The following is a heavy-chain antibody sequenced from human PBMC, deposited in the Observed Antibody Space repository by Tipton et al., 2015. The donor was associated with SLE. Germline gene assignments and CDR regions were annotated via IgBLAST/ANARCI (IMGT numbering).Heavy chain of an antibody. V-gene: IGHV4-61*02. Sequence: LRLSCAVYGGSISSGSYYWSWIRQPAGKGLEWIGRIYTSGSTNYNPSLKSRVTISVDTSKNQFSLKLSSVTAADTAVYYCVRGPKDVWGQGTTVTVSS. CDR2: IYTSGST. CDR3: VRGPKDV. CDR1: GGSISSGSYY. J-gene: IGHJ6*02.